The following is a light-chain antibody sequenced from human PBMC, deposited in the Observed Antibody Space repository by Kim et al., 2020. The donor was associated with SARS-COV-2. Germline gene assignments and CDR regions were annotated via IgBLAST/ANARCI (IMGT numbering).Light chain of an antibody. V-gene: IGKV1-33*01. Sequence: ATVGDRVTLTCQASQDISNYLNLYQQKPGKAPKLLIYDASNLETGVPSRFSGSGSGTDFTFTISSLQPEDIATYYCQQYDNLPMYTFGQGTKLEI. J-gene: IGKJ2*01. CDR1: QDISNY. CDR3: QQYDNLPMYT. CDR2: DAS.